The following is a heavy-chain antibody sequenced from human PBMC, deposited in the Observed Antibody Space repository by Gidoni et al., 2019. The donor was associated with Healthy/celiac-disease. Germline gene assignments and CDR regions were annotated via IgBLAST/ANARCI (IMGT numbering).Heavy chain of an antibody. CDR2: ISGSGGST. Sequence: EVQLLESGGGLVQPGGSLRPSCAASGFTFCSYAMSWVRQAPGKGLEWVSAISGSGGSTYYADSVKGRFTIARDNSKNTLYLQMNSLRAEDTAVYYCAKDGVVVVAATYFDYWGQGTLVTVSS. V-gene: IGHV3-23*01. J-gene: IGHJ4*02. CDR3: AKDGVVVVAATYFDY. CDR1: GFTFCSYA. D-gene: IGHD2-15*01.